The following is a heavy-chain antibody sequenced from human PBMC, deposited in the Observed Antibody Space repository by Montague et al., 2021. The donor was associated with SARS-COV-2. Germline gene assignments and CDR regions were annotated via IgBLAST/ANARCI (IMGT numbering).Heavy chain of an antibody. CDR3: AREGAVVGARRTFDI. V-gene: IGHV4-39*07. CDR2: IYYSGNT. D-gene: IGHD1-26*01. J-gene: IGHJ3*02. CDR1: GGSISSRSYY. Sequence: SETLSLTCTISGGSISSRSYYWGWIRQPPGKGLEWIGGIYYSGNTYYNPSLKSRVTISVDPSMNQFSLKLTSVTAADTAVYFCAREGAVVGARRTFDIWGQGTMVTVSS.